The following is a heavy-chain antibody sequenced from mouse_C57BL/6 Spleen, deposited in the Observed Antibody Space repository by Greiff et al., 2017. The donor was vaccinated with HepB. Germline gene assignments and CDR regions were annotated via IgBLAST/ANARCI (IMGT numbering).Heavy chain of an antibody. Sequence: VKQSCKASGYTFTSYWMQWVKQRPGQGLEWIGEIDPSDSYTNYNQKFKGKATLTVDTSSSTAYMQPSSLTSEDSAVYYCARRTLGRDYFDYWGQGTTLTVSS. V-gene: IGHV1-50*01. CDR1: GYTFTSYW. D-gene: IGHD4-1*01. J-gene: IGHJ2*01. CDR3: ARRTLGRDYFDY. CDR2: IDPSDSYT.